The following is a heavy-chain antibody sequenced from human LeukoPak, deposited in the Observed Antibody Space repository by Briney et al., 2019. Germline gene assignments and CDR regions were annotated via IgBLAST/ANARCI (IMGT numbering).Heavy chain of an antibody. CDR3: ARSPYYYDSSGYSLVVDY. Sequence: GGSLRLSCAASGFTFSNYAIHWVRQAPGKGLEWVAIISYDGSNRYYADSVKGRFTISRDNSENTLYVQMNSLRAEDTAVYYCARSPYYYDSSGYSLVVDYWGQGTPVTVSS. D-gene: IGHD3-22*01. V-gene: IGHV3-30-3*01. CDR2: ISYDGSNR. J-gene: IGHJ4*02. CDR1: GFTFSNYA.